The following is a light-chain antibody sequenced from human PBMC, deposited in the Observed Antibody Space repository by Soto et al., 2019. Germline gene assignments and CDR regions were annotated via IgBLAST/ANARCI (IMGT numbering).Light chain of an antibody. CDR1: QAISTY. CDR2: AAS. CDR3: QQYDNVPLT. Sequence: DIQMTQSPSSLSASVGDRVTITCQASQAISTYLNWFQQKPGKAPNLLIYAASNLETGVPSRFSGSGSGTDFTFTITSLQPEDIATYYCQQYDNVPLTFGGGTKVEIK. V-gene: IGKV1-33*01. J-gene: IGKJ4*01.